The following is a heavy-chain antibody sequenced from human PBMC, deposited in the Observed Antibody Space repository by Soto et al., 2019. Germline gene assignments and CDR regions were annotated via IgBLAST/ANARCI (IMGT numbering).Heavy chain of an antibody. D-gene: IGHD3-3*01. V-gene: IGHV4-39*01. CDR2: IYYSGSI. CDR1: GGSISNSSDY. Sequence: PSETLSLTCTVSGGSISNSSDYWGWIRQPPGKGLEWIGSIYYSGSIYYNPSLKSRVTISIDTSKNQFSLKLNYVTAADTAVYYCARHHFSIFSWGQGTLVTVSS. CDR3: ARHHFSIFS. J-gene: IGHJ4*02.